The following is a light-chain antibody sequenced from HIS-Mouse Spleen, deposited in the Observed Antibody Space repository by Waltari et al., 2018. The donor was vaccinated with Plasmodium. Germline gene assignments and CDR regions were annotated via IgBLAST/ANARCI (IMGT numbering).Light chain of an antibody. CDR3: YSAADNNRV. CDR1: VLAKKKN. Sequence: SYELTQPSSVSVSPGQTARITCSGDVLAKKKNARGFQQKPGQAPVLVIYKHSERPSGIPERFSGSSSGTTVTLTISGAQVEDEADYYCYSAADNNRVFGGGTKLTVL. V-gene: IGLV3-27*01. CDR2: KHS. J-gene: IGLJ3*02.